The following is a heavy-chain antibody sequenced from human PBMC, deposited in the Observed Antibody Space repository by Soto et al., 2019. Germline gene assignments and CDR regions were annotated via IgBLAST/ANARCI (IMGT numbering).Heavy chain of an antibody. CDR3: ASGSWGSSFDY. CDR1: GFTFSSYS. D-gene: IGHD6-6*01. Sequence: EVQLVESGGGLVKPGGSLRLSCAASGFTFSSYSMNWVRQAPGKGLEWVSSISSSSSSSYIYYADSVKGRFTISRDNAKNSLYLQMNSLRAEDTAVYYCASGSWGSSFDYWGQGTLVTVSS. V-gene: IGHV3-21*01. J-gene: IGHJ4*02. CDR2: ISSSSSSSYI.